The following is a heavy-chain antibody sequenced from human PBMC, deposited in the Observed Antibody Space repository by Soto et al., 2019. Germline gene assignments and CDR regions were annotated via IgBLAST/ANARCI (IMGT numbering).Heavy chain of an antibody. Sequence: QVQLQESGPGLVKPSETLSLSCTVSGDSVSSYYWSWIRQLPGRGLEWIGYIYISGNTTYNPSLKSRVTISRDTSKNQFSLNVKSVTAADTAVYYCARGVLRYYYYGMDVWGQGTTVTVSS. J-gene: IGHJ6*02. CDR1: GDSVSSYY. CDR3: ARGVLRYYYYGMDV. CDR2: IYISGNT. V-gene: IGHV4-59*02.